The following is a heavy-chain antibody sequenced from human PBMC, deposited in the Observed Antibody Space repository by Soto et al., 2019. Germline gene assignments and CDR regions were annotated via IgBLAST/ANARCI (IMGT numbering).Heavy chain of an antibody. D-gene: IGHD3-10*01. CDR2: IYYSGST. J-gene: IGHJ4*02. Sequence: PSETLSLTCTVSGGSISSGGYYWSWIRQHPGKGLEWIGYIYYSGSTYYNPSLKSRVTISVDTSKNQFSLKLSSVTAADTAVYYCARIRGAFFGEYYFDYWGQGTLVTVSS. V-gene: IGHV4-31*03. CDR3: ARIRGAFFGEYYFDY. CDR1: GGSISSGGYY.